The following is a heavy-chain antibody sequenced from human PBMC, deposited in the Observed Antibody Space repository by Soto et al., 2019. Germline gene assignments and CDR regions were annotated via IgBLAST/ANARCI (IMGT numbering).Heavy chain of an antibody. J-gene: IGHJ4*02. V-gene: IGHV4-39*01. CDR1: GASFSSTPYF. Sequence: SETLSLTCIVSGASFSSTPYFWGWIRQPPGKGLEWIAISYYGGTTYSTPSLKSRVTISIDTSRSQFYLRLRPVTVADTGVYYCAAATETHAPAGYYVNYFGTWGQGTLVTVSS. D-gene: IGHD3-22*01. CDR3: AAATETHAPAGYYVNYFGT. CDR2: SYYGGTT.